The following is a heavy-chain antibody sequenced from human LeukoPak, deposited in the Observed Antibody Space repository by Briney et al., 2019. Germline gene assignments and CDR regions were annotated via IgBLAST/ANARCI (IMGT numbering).Heavy chain of an antibody. CDR2: ISNSADVR. CDR3: GRAFRTPSWFIGY. Sequence: GGSLRLSCAASGFTFSSYAMTWVRQAPGKGLEWVSSISNSADVRYHADTVKGRFTISGDNSKNTLYLQMNSLRAGDTAVYYCGRAFRTPSWFIGYWGQGALVTVSS. V-gene: IGHV3-23*01. D-gene: IGHD3-10*01. J-gene: IGHJ4*02. CDR1: GFTFSSYA.